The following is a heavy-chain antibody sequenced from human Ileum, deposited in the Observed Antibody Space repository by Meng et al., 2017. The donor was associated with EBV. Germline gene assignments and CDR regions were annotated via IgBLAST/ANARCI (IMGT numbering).Heavy chain of an antibody. CDR3: ARGHQTYHDY. D-gene: IGHD2-2*01. V-gene: IGHV1-3*01. CDR1: GYSFTSSA. Sequence: VLLVVSGTGVKKPGASVKVTCKASGYSFTSSAIHWVRQAPGQRLEWMGWVHAGNGDTKYSQNFQDRLTIARDTSANTAYMDLSSLRSEDTAVYYCARGHQTYHDYWGQGTLVTVSS. J-gene: IGHJ4*02. CDR2: VHAGNGDT.